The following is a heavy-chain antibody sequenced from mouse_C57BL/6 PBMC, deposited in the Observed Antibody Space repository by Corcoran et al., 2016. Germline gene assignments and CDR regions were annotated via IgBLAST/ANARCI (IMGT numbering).Heavy chain of an antibody. V-gene: IGHV9-3*01. Sequence: QIQLVQSGPELKKPGETVKISCKASGYTFTTYGMSWVKQAPGKGLKWMGWINTYSGVPTYADDFKGRFAFSLETSASTAYFHINNLKNEDTATYFCARGYYGSSYYAIDYWGQGTSVTVSS. CDR1: GYTFTTYG. CDR3: ARGYYGSSYYAIDY. D-gene: IGHD1-1*01. CDR2: INTYSGVP. J-gene: IGHJ4*01.